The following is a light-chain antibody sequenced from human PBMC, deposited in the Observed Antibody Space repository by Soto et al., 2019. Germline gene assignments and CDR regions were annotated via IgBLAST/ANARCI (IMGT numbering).Light chain of an antibody. CDR3: SSYRGISPYV. CDR1: SSDVGGYNY. V-gene: IGLV2-14*01. CDR2: EVS. J-gene: IGLJ1*01. Sequence: QSALTPPASVSGSPGQSITISCTGTSSDVGGYNYVSWYQQHPGKAPKVMIYEVSNRPSGVSNRFSGSKSGNTASLPISGLQAEDEAAYYCSSYRGISPYVVGTGTKLAVL.